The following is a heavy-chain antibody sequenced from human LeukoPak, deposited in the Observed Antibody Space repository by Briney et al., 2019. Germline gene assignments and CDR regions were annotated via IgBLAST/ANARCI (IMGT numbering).Heavy chain of an antibody. D-gene: IGHD4-17*01. CDR3: ARPTVTTPLFFGY. J-gene: IGHJ4*02. V-gene: IGHV1-8*01. Sequence: ASVRVSCKASRYTSTSYDINWVRQATGQGLEWMGWMNPNSGNTGYAQKFQGRVTMSRNTSISTAYMELSSLRSEDTAVYYGARPTVTTPLFFGYWGQGTLVTVSS. CDR2: MNPNSGNT. CDR1: RYTSTSYD.